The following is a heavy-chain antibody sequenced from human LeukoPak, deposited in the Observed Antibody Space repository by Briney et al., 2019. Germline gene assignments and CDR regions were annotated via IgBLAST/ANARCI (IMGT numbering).Heavy chain of an antibody. J-gene: IGHJ6*03. V-gene: IGHV3-66*02. CDR1: GLTVSSNY. Sequence: PGGSLRLACAASGLTVSSNYMSWVRQAPGKGLEWVSVIYSGGSTYYADSVKGRFTISRDNSKNTLYLQMNSLRAEDTAVYYCARVDLDSSGYFYYYYYMDVWGKGTTVTVSS. D-gene: IGHD3-22*01. CDR2: IYSGGST. CDR3: ARVDLDSSGYFYYYYYMDV.